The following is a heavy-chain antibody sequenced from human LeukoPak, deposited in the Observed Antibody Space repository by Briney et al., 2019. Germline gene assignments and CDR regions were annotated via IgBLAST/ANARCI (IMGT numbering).Heavy chain of an antibody. D-gene: IGHD4-23*01. V-gene: IGHV4-31*03. J-gene: IGHJ3*02. CDR3: ARYGGNSFYAFDI. CDR1: GGSISSGGYY. Sequence: PSETLSLTCTVSGGSISSGGYYWSWIRQHPGKGLEWIGYIYYSGSTYYNPSLKSRVTISVDTSKNQFSLKLSSVTAADTAVYYCARYGGNSFYAFDIWGQRTMVTVSS. CDR2: IYYSGST.